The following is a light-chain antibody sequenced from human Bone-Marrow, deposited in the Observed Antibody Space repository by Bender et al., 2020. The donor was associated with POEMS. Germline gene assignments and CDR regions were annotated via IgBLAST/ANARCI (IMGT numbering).Light chain of an antibody. CDR3: GTWDSSLSAGYV. CDR1: TSNIGSNS. V-gene: IGLV1-51*02. CDR2: ENN. Sequence: QSVLTQPPSVSAAPGQKVTISCSGATSNIGSNSVSWYQKLPGTAPKLLIYENNKRPSGIPDRFSGSKSGTSATLGITGLQTGDEADYYCGTWDSSLSAGYVFGTGTKVTVL. J-gene: IGLJ1*01.